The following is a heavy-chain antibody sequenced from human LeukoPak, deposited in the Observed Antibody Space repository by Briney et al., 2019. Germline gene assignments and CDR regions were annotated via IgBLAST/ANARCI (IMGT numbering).Heavy chain of an antibody. J-gene: IGHJ4*02. CDR1: GFTFSSYT. Sequence: GGSLRLSCAASGFTFSSYTMSWVRQVPGKGLEWVSTITTSDGNTYYADSVKGRFTVSRDNSKYTLFLQMNSLRAEDTAVYYCAKDGGLWVSAHWGDSWGRGTLVTVSS. D-gene: IGHD7-27*01. V-gene: IGHV3-23*01. CDR2: ITTSDGNT. CDR3: AKDGGLWVSAHWGDS.